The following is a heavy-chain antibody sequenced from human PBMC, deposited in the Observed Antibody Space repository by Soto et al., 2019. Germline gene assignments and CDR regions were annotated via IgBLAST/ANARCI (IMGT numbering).Heavy chain of an antibody. V-gene: IGHV1-18*01. Sequence: QVQLVQSGAEVKKPGASVKVACRASGYTFTGYAFSWVRQAPGQGLEWMGWISAYNGNTKYAQKFQDRLTMTTDTSTSTAYMELRSLTSDDTAVYYWARCLTDYGDDGLPLAYWGQGTLVTVSS. CDR1: GYTFTGYA. D-gene: IGHD4-17*01. CDR2: ISAYNGNT. CDR3: ARCLTDYGDDGLPLAY. J-gene: IGHJ4*02.